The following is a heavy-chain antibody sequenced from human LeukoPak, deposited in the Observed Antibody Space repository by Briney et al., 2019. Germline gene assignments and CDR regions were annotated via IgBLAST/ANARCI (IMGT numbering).Heavy chain of an antibody. V-gene: IGHV1-46*01. CDR3: ASCSGGSCRPPDGAFDV. CDR2: INSSGGST. J-gene: IGHJ3*01. Sequence: SSVKVSCKASGYTFTGYYMHWVRQAPGQGLEWMGIINSSGGSTSYAQKFQGRVTMTRDTSTSTVYMELSSLRSEDTAMYYCASCSGGSCRPPDGAFDVWGQGTMVTVSS. CDR1: GYTFTGYY. D-gene: IGHD2-15*01.